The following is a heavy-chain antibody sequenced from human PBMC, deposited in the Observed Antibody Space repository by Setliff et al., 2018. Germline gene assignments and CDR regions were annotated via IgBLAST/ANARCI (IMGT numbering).Heavy chain of an antibody. J-gene: IGHJ5*02. CDR3: ARRVTAAGGSSFYGWFDP. CDR2: IYYSGST. V-gene: IGHV4-39*01. Sequence: PSETLSLTCTVSGGSISSSSYYWGWIRQPPGKGLEWIGSIYYSGSTYYNPSLKSRVTISVDTSKNQSSLKLSSVTAADTAVYYCARRVTAAGGSSFYGWFDPWGQGTLVTVSS. D-gene: IGHD2-2*01. CDR1: GGSISSSSYY.